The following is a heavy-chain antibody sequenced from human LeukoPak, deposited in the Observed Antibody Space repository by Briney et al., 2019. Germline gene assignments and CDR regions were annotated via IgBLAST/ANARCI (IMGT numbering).Heavy chain of an antibody. V-gene: IGHV1-2*02. CDR2: INPNSGGT. J-gene: IGHJ4*02. D-gene: IGHD3-3*01. CDR3: ARQETYYDFWSGHILPPHFDY. CDR1: GYTFTXYY. Sequence: VSXXXSGYTFTXYYMHWVRQAPGQGLEWMGWINPNSGGTNYAQKFQGRVTMTRDTSISTAYMELSRLRSDDTAVYYCARQETYYDFWSGHILPPHFDYWGQGTLVTVSS.